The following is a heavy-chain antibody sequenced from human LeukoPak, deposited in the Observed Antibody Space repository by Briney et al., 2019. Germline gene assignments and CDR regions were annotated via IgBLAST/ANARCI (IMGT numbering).Heavy chain of an antibody. V-gene: IGHV3-30-3*01. D-gene: IGHD6-19*01. Sequence: GGSLRLSCAASGFTFSSSAMHWVGQAPDKGLEWVAVISYDGSNKYYADSVKGRFTISRDNSKNTLYLQMNSLRADDTAVYYCARDRDSSGWYEGFDYWGQGTLVTVSS. CDR1: GFTFSSSA. CDR3: ARDRDSSGWYEGFDY. J-gene: IGHJ4*02. CDR2: ISYDGSNK.